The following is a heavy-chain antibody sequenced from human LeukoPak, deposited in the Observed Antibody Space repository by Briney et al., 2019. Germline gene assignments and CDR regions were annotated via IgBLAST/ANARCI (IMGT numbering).Heavy chain of an antibody. D-gene: IGHD6-19*01. J-gene: IGHJ4*02. V-gene: IGHV4-34*01. CDR1: GGSFSGYY. CDR2: INHSGST. Sequence: PSETLSLTCAVYGGSFSGYYWGWIRQPPGKGLEWIGEINHSGSTNYNPSLKSRVTISVDTSNNQFSLKLNSVTAADTAVYYCATAENSSGWFGYWGQGTLVTVSS. CDR3: ATAENSSGWFGY.